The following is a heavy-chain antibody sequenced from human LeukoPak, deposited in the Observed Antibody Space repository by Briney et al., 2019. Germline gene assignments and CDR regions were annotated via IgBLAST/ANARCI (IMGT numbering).Heavy chain of an antibody. J-gene: IGHJ4*02. CDR1: GFTFSSYA. CDR2: IYSGGTT. CDR3: ARVDTVMAYYFDL. V-gene: IGHV3-53*04. D-gene: IGHD5-18*01. Sequence: GGSLRLSCAAAGFTFSSYAMNWVRQAPGKGLEWVSTIYSGGTTYYADSVMGRFTISRHNSRNTLYLQMNSLRAEDTAVYYCARVDTVMAYYFDLWGQGTLVTVSS.